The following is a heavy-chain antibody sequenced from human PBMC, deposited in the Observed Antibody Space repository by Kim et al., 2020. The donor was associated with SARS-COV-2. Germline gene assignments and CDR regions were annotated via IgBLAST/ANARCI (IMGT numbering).Heavy chain of an antibody. V-gene: IGHV4-34*01. CDR3: ATLPDV. J-gene: IGHJ6*02. CDR1: GGSFSGYF. CDR2: INHSGST. Sequence: SETLSLTCAVYGGSFSGYFWSWIRQPPGRGLEWIGEINHSGSTNYNSSLESRVSISLDTSKNQFSLKLSSVTAADTAVYYCATLPDVWGQGTTVTVSS.